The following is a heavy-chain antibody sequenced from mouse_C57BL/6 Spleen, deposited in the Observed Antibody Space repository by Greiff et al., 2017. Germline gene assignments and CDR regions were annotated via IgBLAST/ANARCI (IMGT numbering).Heavy chain of an antibody. V-gene: IGHV2-6*01. CDR1: GFSLTSYG. J-gene: IGHJ3*01. Sequence: QVQLQQSGPGLVAPSQSLSITCTVSGFSLTSYGVDWVRQSPGKGLEWLGVIWGVGSTNYNSALKSRLSISKDNSKSQVFLKMNSLQTDDTAMYYCASDTTVVPFAYWGQGTLVTVSA. CDR2: IWGVGST. D-gene: IGHD1-1*01. CDR3: ASDTTVVPFAY.